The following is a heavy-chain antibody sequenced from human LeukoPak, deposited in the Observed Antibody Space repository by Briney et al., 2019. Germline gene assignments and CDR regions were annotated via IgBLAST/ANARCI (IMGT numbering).Heavy chain of an antibody. CDR1: GFTFSSYA. V-gene: IGHV3-23*01. D-gene: IGHD5-18*01. J-gene: IGHJ4*02. Sequence: GGSLRLSCAASGFTFSSYAMNWVRQAPGKGLEWVSTISSSGGTTYYADSVKGRFTISRDYSKNTLYLQMNSLRAEDTAVYYCAKDHSHTATTGFEDYWGQGTLVTVSS. CDR2: ISSSGGTT. CDR3: AKDHSHTATTGFEDY.